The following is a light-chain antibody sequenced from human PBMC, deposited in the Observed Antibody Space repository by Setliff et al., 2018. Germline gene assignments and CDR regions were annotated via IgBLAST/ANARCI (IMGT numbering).Light chain of an antibody. Sequence: QSALTQPASVSGSPGQSITISCTGTSSDIGGYNYVSWYQQHPGKAPKFMIYEVSNRPSGVSNRFSGSKSGNTASLTIPGLQAEDEADYYCSSYTSSGTDVFGSGTKVTV. CDR2: EVS. V-gene: IGLV2-14*01. CDR3: SSYTSSGTDV. CDR1: SSDIGGYNY. J-gene: IGLJ1*01.